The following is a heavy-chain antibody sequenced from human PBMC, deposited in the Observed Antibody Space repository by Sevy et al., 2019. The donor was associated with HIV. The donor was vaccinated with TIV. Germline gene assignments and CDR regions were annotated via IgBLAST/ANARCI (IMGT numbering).Heavy chain of an antibody. V-gene: IGHV5-51*01. J-gene: IGHJ4*02. D-gene: IGHD3-22*01. CDR3: ATSRSGYLDSSGYYIY. Sequence: GESLKISCRGSGYSFTSHWIGWVRHMPGKGLEWMGIIYPDDSDTRYSPSFQGQVTFSADKSISTAYLQWSSLKAWDTAMYYCATSRSGYLDSSGYYIYWGQGTLVTVSS. CDR1: GYSFTSHW. CDR2: IYPDDSDT.